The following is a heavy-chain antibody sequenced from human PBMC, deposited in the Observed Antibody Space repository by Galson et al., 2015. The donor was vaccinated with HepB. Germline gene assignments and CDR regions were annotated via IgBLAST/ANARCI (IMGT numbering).Heavy chain of an antibody. Sequence: SVKVSCKASGGTFSSYAISWVRQAPGQGLEWMGGIIPIFGTANYAQKFQGRVTITADESTSTAYMELSSLRSEDTAVYYCARPRSMVQGVIPGAFDIWGQGTMVTVSS. V-gene: IGHV1-69*13. D-gene: IGHD3-10*01. CDR3: ARPRSMVQGVIPGAFDI. CDR2: IIPIFGTA. J-gene: IGHJ3*02. CDR1: GGTFSSYA.